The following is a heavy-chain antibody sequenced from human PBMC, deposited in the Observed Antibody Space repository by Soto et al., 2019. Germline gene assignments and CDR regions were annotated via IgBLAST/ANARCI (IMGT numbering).Heavy chain of an antibody. Sequence: ETLSLTCAVSGGSISSSNWWSWVRQPPGKGLEWVSAISGSGGSTYYADSVKGRFTTSRDNSKNTLYLQMNSLRAEDTAVYYCAKPSVPRPRKTVTFDFWGQGTLVTVSS. J-gene: IGHJ5*01. D-gene: IGHD4-17*01. CDR3: AKPSVPRPRKTVTFDF. V-gene: IGHV3-23*01. CDR1: GGSISSSN. CDR2: ISGSGGST.